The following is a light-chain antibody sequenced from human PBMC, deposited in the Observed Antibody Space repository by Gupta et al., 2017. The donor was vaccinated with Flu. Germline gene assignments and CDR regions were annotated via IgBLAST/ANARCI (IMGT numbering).Light chain of an antibody. V-gene: IGLV2-23*02. CDR3: CSYGGSNTFVV. CDR2: EVN. Sequence: QSALTQPASVSASPGQSITISCTGTNSDVGSYNLVSWYQQHPGKAPKLIISEVNKRPSGVSNRFSGSKSGNTASLTISGLQAEDEAVYHCCSYGGSNTFVVFGGGTKLTAL. J-gene: IGLJ2*01. CDR1: NSDVGSYNL.